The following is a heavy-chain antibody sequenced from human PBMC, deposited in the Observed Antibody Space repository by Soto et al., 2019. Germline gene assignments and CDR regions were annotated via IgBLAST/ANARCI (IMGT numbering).Heavy chain of an antibody. CDR3: ARGKYDYYYYYGMDV. D-gene: IGHD2-8*01. V-gene: IGHV4-34*01. CDR1: GGSFSGYY. CDR2: INHSGST. Sequence: SETLSLTCAVYGGSFSGYYWSCIRQPPGKGLEWVGDINHSGSTNYNPSLKSRVTISVDTSKNQFSLKLTSVTAADTAVYYCARGKYDYYYYYGMDVWGQGTTVT. J-gene: IGHJ6*02.